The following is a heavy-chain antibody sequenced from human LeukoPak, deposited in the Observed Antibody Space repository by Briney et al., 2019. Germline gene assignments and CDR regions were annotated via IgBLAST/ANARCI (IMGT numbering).Heavy chain of an antibody. V-gene: IGHV3-74*01. CDR3: ARGGDYPFDY. D-gene: IGHD4-17*01. J-gene: IGHJ4*02. CDR1: GFTFSSYW. CDR2: IESTGSST. Sequence: GGSLRLSCAASGFTFSSYWMHWVRQAPGKGLVWVSRIESTGSSTGYADSVKGRFTISRDNAKSTLYLEMNSLRAEDTALYYCARGGDYPFDYWGQGTLVTVSS.